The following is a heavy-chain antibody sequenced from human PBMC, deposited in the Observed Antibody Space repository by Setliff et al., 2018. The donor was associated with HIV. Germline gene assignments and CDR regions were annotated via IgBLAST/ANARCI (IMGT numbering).Heavy chain of an antibody. Sequence: ASVNVSCKASGYTFTNYDINWVRQATGQGLEWMGWMNPNSGNTGYAQKFQGRVSMTRDTSIGTAYMQLSGLRSQDTAVYFCARVDGAYNDNIFDYWGQGTLVTVSS. D-gene: IGHD1-1*01. CDR3: ARVDGAYNDNIFDY. CDR1: GYTFTNYD. V-gene: IGHV1-8*02. J-gene: IGHJ4*02. CDR2: MNPNSGNT.